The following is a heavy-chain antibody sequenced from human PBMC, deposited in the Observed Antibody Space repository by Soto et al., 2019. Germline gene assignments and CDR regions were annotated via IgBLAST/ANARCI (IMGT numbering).Heavy chain of an antibody. Sequence: EVQLVESGGGLVQPGGSLKLSCAASGFEFSSYSMNWVRQAPGKGLEWVSYISGSSRTTSYADSVKGRFTISRDTAKKSLFLQMNSLADEDTAVYYCARIYNDYGCFGDCGQGALVTVS. CDR3: ARIYNDYGCFGD. CDR1: GFEFSSYS. CDR2: ISGSSRTT. V-gene: IGHV3-48*02. J-gene: IGHJ4*02. D-gene: IGHD4-17*01.